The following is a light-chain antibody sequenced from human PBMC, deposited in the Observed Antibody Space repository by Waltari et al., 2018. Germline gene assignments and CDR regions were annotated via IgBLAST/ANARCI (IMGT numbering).Light chain of an antibody. J-gene: IGLJ2*01. CDR2: DVS. CDR1: SSDVGGYNY. CDR3: SSYISRSTLEL. V-gene: IGLV2-14*03. Sequence: HSALTQPASVSGSPGQSITISCTGTSSDVGGYNYVSWYQQHPGKAPKLMIYDVSNRPSGVSNRFAGTKSGNTASLTISGLQAEDEADYYCSSYISRSTLELFGGGTSLTVL.